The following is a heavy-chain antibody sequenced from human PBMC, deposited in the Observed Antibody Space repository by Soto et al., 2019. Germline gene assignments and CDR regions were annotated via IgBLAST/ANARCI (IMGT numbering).Heavy chain of an antibody. D-gene: IGHD2-2*03. J-gene: IGHJ5*02. CDR1: GFSLSGGGVG. Sequence: SGPTLVNPTQTLTLTCAFSGFSLSGGGVGVGWIRQPPGKALEWVALIYWNDDKRYSPSLKSRLTIAKDTSKNQVVLTMTNMDPEDTATYDCAHKMDIVDWFGPWGRGTLVTVSS. CDR2: IYWNDDK. V-gene: IGHV2-5*01. CDR3: AHKMDIVDWFGP.